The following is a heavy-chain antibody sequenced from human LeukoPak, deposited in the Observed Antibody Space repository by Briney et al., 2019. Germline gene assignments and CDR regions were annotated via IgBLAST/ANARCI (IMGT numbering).Heavy chain of an antibody. CDR1: GFTFRSFA. CDR3: AKSVFDSSGDPYMDV. V-gene: IGHV3-23*01. CDR2: ISGGGDVT. D-gene: IGHD3-22*01. Sequence: GGSLRLSCAASGFTFRSFAMNWVRQAPGKRLERVSAISGGGDVTKYADSVKGRFTISRDNSKSTLYLQMNSLRAEDTAVYYCAKSVFDSSGDPYMDVWGKGTTVTISS. J-gene: IGHJ6*03.